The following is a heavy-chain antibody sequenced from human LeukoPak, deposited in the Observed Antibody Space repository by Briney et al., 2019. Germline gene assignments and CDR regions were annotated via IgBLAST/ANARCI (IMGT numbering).Heavy chain of an antibody. CDR3: ARGSWFGELLPFDY. CDR1: EFTFDSYA. J-gene: IGHJ4*02. CDR2: ISYDGSNE. V-gene: IGHV3-30-3*01. Sequence: HPGTSLRLSCAASEFTFDSYAMHWVRQAPGKGLEWVAVISYDGSNEYYTDSVRGRFSISRDNSKNTLYLQMNSLSAEDTAVYYCARGSWFGELLPFDYWGQGTLVTVSS. D-gene: IGHD3-10*01.